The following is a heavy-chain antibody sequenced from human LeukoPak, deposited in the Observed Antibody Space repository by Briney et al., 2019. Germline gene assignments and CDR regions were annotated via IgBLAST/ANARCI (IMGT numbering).Heavy chain of an antibody. D-gene: IGHD3-22*01. Sequence: GSLRLSCAGSGFTISGYWMHWVRQGPGKGLVWVSRINSDGSSTSYADSVKGRFTISRDNAKNTLYLQMNSLRAEETAVYYCARRYNDSSGYKGALDIWGQGTMATVSS. CDR2: INSDGSST. CDR1: GFTISGYW. J-gene: IGHJ3*02. V-gene: IGHV3-74*01. CDR3: ARRYNDSSGYKGALDI.